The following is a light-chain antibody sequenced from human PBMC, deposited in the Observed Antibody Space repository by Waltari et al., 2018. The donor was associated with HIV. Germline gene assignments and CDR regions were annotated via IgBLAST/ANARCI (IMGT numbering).Light chain of an antibody. J-gene: IGLJ1*01. Sequence: QSVLTQPPSASGPAGQRVTISCSGRSSNIGSNTVTSYHHLPVPASHLLSYSNNQRASGVPDGFAGSKSGTSASLAISGLQAEDEADYYCAAWDGSLNGYVVGTGTKVTVL. CDR1: SSNIGSNT. CDR2: SNN. CDR3: AAWDGSLNGYV. V-gene: IGLV1-44*01.